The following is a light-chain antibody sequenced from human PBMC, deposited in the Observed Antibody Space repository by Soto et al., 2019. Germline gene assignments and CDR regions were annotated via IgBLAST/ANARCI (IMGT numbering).Light chain of an antibody. CDR2: GAS. Sequence: ETVLTQSPGTLSLSPGEGATLSCRASQSITSNYLAWYQQKPGQAPRLLIYGASSRATGIPDRFSGSGSGTDFTLTISRLEPEDFAVYYCQQYGRSPLTFGQGTKVEIK. V-gene: IGKV3-20*01. CDR1: QSITSNY. J-gene: IGKJ1*01. CDR3: QQYGRSPLT.